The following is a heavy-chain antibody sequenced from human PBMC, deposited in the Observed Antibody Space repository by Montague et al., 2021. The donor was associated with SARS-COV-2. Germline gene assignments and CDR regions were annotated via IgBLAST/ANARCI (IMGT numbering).Heavy chain of an antibody. Sequence: SETLSLTCTVSGGSISTFYWSWIRQPPGKGLERIGNIFYSGSTSYNPSLKSRVTISVDTSKNQFSLGLTSVTAADTAVYYCARGRFVDYWGQGTLVTVSS. CDR3: ARGRFVDY. CDR2: IFYSGST. V-gene: IGHV4-59*01. J-gene: IGHJ4*02. CDR1: GGSISTFY. D-gene: IGHD3-10*01.